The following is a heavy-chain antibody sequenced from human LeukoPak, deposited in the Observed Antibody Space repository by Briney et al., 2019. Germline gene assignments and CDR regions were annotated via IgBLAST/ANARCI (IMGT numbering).Heavy chain of an antibody. D-gene: IGHD3-10*01. J-gene: IGHJ4*02. CDR3: ARGPSVLGAIDN. CDR1: GFVFSRYW. Sequence: GGPLRLSCAASGFVFSRYWMHWVRQVPGKELVWVSRINNDGSTTNSADSVKGRFTISRDNAKDMLYLQMDSLRVEDTAIYYCARGPSVLGAIDNWGQGTLVAVSS. CDR2: INNDGSTT. V-gene: IGHV3-74*01.